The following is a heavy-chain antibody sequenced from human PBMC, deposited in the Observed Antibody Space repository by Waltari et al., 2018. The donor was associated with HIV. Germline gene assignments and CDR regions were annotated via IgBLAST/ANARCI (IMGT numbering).Heavy chain of an antibody. Sequence: HLQLQESGPGLVRPSATLSLTCSVSGGFVTSGLHYWDWIRQSPGRGLEWIGSLYYGGNTYHNPALKSRVAISADRSRNQFSLTLTSMTVVDSARYFCARRVAEDYGSGRIDSWGQGIVVTVS. CDR3: ARRVAEDYGSGRIDS. CDR1: GGFVTSGLHY. V-gene: IGHV4-39*01. CDR2: LYYGGNT. J-gene: IGHJ4*02. D-gene: IGHD3-10*01.